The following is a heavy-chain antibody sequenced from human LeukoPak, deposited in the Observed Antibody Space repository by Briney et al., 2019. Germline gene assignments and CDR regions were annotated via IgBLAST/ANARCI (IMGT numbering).Heavy chain of an antibody. D-gene: IGHD6-19*01. CDR3: AKDMVSGWSEFSVDY. V-gene: IGHV3-9*01. J-gene: IGHJ4*02. CDR1: GFTFSSYA. Sequence: AGGSLRLSCAASGFTFSSYAMHWVRQAPGKGLEWVSGISWNSGSIGYADSVKGRFTISRDNAKNSLYLQMNSLRAEDTALYYCAKDMVSGWSEFSVDYWGQGTLVTVSS. CDR2: ISWNSGSI.